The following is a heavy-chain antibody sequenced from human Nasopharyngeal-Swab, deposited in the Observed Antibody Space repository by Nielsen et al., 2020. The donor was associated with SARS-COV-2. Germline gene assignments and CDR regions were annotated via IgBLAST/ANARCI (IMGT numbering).Heavy chain of an antibody. Sequence: GGSLKLSCMASGSSFVNHWIGWVRQKPGKGLEWMGMVDPGNSEVAYGPSFQGHITISADKSISTAYLQWSSLKPSDTAIYYCARQVYGDYDHAFDIWGQGTMVTVSS. CDR3: ARQVYGDYDHAFDI. J-gene: IGHJ3*02. CDR2: VDPGNSEV. CDR1: GSSFVNHW. D-gene: IGHD4-17*01. V-gene: IGHV5-51*01.